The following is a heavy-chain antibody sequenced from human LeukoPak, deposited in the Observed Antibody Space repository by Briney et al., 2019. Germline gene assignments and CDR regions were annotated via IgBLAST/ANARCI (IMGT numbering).Heavy chain of an antibody. D-gene: IGHD3-22*01. Sequence: GGSLRLSCAASAFTLSSYAMSWVRQAPGKGLEWVSAISGSGGSTYYADSVKGRFTISRDNSKNTLYLQMNSLRAEDTAVYYCAKDKDITMIVVVITYFDYWGQGTLVTVSS. CDR2: ISGSGGST. CDR3: AKDKDITMIVVVITYFDY. V-gene: IGHV3-23*01. J-gene: IGHJ4*02. CDR1: AFTLSSYA.